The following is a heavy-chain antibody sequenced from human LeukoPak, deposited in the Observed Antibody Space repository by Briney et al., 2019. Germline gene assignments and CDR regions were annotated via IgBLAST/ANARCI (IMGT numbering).Heavy chain of an antibody. CDR3: ASKLTAVAGYFDC. V-gene: IGHV4-59*12. Sequence: SETLSLTRTVSGGSISSYYWSWIRQPPGKGLEWIGYIYYSGSTNYNPSLKSRVTISVDTSKNQFSLTLSSVTAADTAVYYCASKLTAVAGYFDCWGQGTLVTVSS. CDR2: IYYSGST. J-gene: IGHJ4*02. CDR1: GGSISSYY. D-gene: IGHD6-19*01.